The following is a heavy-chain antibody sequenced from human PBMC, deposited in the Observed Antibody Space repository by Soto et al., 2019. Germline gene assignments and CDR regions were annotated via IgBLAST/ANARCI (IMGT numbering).Heavy chain of an antibody. Sequence: QVQLQESGPGLVKPSETLSLSCTVSGGSISSYYWSWFRQSPGKRMEWIGYVHHSWGSSYNPSLQSRVAISLDPSKSQFSLKVTSVTAPDPAVYYCARQGFGPLHGLVDVWGQGTTVTVSS. CDR1: GGSISSYY. CDR3: ARQGFGPLHGLVDV. D-gene: IGHD3-10*01. V-gene: IGHV4-59*08. CDR2: VHHSWGS. J-gene: IGHJ6*02.